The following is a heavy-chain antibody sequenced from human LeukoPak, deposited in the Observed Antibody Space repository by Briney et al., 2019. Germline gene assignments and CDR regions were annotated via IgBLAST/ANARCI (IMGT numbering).Heavy chain of an antibody. J-gene: IGHJ4*02. CDR1: GGSISSSSYY. CDR3: AGQGVFGVKRYDSSGPLRY. D-gene: IGHD3-22*01. Sequence: PSETLSLTCTVSGGSISSSSYYWGWIRQPPGKGLEWIGSIYYSGSTYYNPSLKSRVTISVDTSKNQFSLKLSSVTAADTAVYYCAGQGVFGVKRYDSSGPLRYWGQGTLVTVSS. CDR2: IYYSGST. V-gene: IGHV4-39*01.